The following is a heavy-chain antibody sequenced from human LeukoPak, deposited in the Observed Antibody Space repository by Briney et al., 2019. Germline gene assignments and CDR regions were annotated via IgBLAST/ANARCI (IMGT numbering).Heavy chain of an antibody. Sequence: ASETLSLTCAVYGGSFSGYYWSWMRQRPGKGLEWIGEINHSGSTNYNPSLKSRVTISVDTSKNQFSLKLSSVTAADTAVYYCARGRGIAARPGLFDYWGQGTLVTVSS. CDR2: INHSGST. CDR1: GGSFSGYY. D-gene: IGHD6-6*01. CDR3: ARGRGIAARPGLFDY. V-gene: IGHV4-34*01. J-gene: IGHJ4*02.